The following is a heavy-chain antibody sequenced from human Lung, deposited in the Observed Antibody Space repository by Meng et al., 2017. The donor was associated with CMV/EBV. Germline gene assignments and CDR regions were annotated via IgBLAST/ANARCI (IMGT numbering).Heavy chain of an antibody. V-gene: IGHV4-4*02. D-gene: IGHD3-10*01. CDR3: LRRSGGSV. Sequence: QVQLRGSGPALVKPSETLFLTCAVSGDSITNHNWCAWVRQPPGKGLEWIGEIPHRGSSAYNPSLKSRVSMSIDKSKNQFSLKLTSVTAADTAVYHCLRRSGGSVWGQGTLVTVSS. CDR2: IPHRGSS. J-gene: IGHJ1*01. CDR1: GDSITNHNW.